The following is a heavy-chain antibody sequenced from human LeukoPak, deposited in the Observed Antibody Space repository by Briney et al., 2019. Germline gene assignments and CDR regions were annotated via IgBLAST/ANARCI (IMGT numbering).Heavy chain of an antibody. CDR3: ARDPHNSGSGRYFEY. Sequence: GGSLRLSCSASGFSVSNNYMSWIRKAPGKGLEWVSVFYSGGTIRYADSVRDRFIISRDVSKNMLFLQMNSLRAEDTAVYYCARDPHNSGSGRYFEYWGRGSLVTVSS. J-gene: IGHJ4*02. CDR1: GFSVSNNY. V-gene: IGHV3-66*01. CDR2: FYSGGTI. D-gene: IGHD3-10*01.